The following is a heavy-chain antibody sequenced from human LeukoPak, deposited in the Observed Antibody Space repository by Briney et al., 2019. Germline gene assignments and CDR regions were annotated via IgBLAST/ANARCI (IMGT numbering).Heavy chain of an antibody. CDR3: AKNGDSERWLQPKFVTH. J-gene: IGHJ4*02. CDR1: GFTFSSYA. CDR2: ISYDGSNN. V-gene: IGHV3-30*04. D-gene: IGHD5-24*01. Sequence: GGSLRLSCAASGFTFSSYAMHWGRQAPGKGLEWGAVISYDGSNNYSADSVKGRFTMSRDNSKNTLYLQMNSLRAEDTAVYYCAKNGDSERWLQPKFVTHWGQGTLVTVSS.